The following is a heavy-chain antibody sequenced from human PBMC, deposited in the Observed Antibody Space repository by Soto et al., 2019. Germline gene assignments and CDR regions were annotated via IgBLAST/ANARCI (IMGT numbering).Heavy chain of an antibody. Sequence: QVHLVESGGGVVQPGRSLRLSCAASGFTFSSHPMHWVRQAPGKGLEWVAVISYDASNRYYADSVKGRFTISRDNSQNTLSLQMNSLRAEDTAVYYCARVAAAAAAAVGTRNFQHWGQGTLVTVSS. D-gene: IGHD6-13*01. CDR1: GFTFSSHP. CDR3: ARVAAAAAAAVGTRNFQH. CDR2: ISYDASNR. J-gene: IGHJ1*01. V-gene: IGHV3-30-3*01.